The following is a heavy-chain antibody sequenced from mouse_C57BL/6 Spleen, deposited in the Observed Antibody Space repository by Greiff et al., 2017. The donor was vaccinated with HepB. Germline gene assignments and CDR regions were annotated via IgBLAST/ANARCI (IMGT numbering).Heavy chain of an antibody. J-gene: IGHJ4*01. CDR2: IFPGSGST. CDR3: ARFGYYGSRDYYAMDY. D-gene: IGHD1-1*01. Sequence: QVQLKESGPELVRPGASVKISCKAPGYTFTSHWMQWVRQRPGQGLGWIGEIFPGSGSTYYKEKFKGKAKLTVDTSSSTAYMQLSSLTSEDSAVYFCARFGYYGSRDYYAMDYWGQGTSVTVSS. CDR1: GYTFTSHW. V-gene: IGHV1-56*01.